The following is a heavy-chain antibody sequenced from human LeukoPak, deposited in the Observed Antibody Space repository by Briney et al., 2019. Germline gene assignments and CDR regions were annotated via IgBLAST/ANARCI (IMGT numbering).Heavy chain of an antibody. V-gene: IGHV3-53*01. D-gene: IGHD3-22*01. CDR3: AKRKQWLLAVDY. CDR1: GFTVSSNH. CDR2: IYSGGST. Sequence: GGSLRLSCAASGFTVSSNHMSWVRQAPGKGLEWVSVIYSGGSTYYADSVKGRFTISRDNSKNTLYLQMNSLRAEDTAVYYCAKRKQWLLAVDYWGQGTLVTVSS. J-gene: IGHJ4*02.